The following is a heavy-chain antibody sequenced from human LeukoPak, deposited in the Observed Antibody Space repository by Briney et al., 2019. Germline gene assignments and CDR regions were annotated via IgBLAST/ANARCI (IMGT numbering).Heavy chain of an antibody. J-gene: IGHJ6*02. D-gene: IGHD2-15*01. V-gene: IGHV4-59*01. Sequence: SETLSLTCTVSGGSISSYYWSWIRQPPGKGLEWIGYIYYSGSTNYNPSLKSRVTISVDTSKNQFSLKLSSVTAADTAVYYCARDSGGTPYYYGMDVWGQGTTVTVSS. CDR3: ARDSGGTPYYYGMDV. CDR2: IYYSGST. CDR1: GGSISSYY.